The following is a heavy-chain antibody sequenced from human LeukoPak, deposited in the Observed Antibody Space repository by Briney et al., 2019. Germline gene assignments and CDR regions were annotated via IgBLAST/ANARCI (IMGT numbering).Heavy chain of an antibody. J-gene: IGHJ4*02. D-gene: IGHD2-15*01. CDR2: ISGSGGST. CDR1: GFTFSSYA. V-gene: IGHV3-23*01. Sequence: GGSLRLSCAASGFTFSSYAMSWVRQAPGKGLEWVSAISGSGGSTYYADSVKGRFTISRDNSKNTLYLQMNGLRAEDTAVYYCAKSGPGGSCCEIDYWGQGTLVTVSS. CDR3: AKSGPGGSCCEIDY.